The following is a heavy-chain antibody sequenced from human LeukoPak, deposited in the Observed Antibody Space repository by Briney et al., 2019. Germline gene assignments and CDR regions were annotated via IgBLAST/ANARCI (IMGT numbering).Heavy chain of an antibody. V-gene: IGHV4-30-2*01. CDR1: GGSISSGGYS. CDR2: IYHSGST. D-gene: IGHD6-19*01. CDR3: ARHGGGVAGNFDY. J-gene: IGHJ4*02. Sequence: SETLSLTCAVSGGSISSGGYSWSWIRQPPGKGLEWIGYIYHSGSTYYNPSLKSRVTISVDRSKNQFSLKLSSVTAADTAVYYCARHGGGVAGNFDYWGQGTLVTVSS.